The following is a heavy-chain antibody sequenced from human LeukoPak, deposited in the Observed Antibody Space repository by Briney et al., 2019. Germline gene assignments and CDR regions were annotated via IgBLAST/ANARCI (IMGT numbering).Heavy chain of an antibody. J-gene: IGHJ3*02. V-gene: IGHV3-7*01. CDR3: ARYGNGEWLAHYAFDM. CDR1: GFGVSNYW. Sequence: GGSLRLSCAASGFGVSNYWMSWVRQAPGKGLEWVANIRQDGRGKYYVDSVKGRFTIPRDNAENSLYLQMNGLKVEDTAVYYCARYGNGEWLAHYAFDMWGQGTMVTVSS. CDR2: IRQDGRGK. D-gene: IGHD6-19*01.